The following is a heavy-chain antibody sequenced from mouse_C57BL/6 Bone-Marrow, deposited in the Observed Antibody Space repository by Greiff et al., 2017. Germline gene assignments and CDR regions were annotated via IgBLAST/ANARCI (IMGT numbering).Heavy chain of an antibody. V-gene: IGHV1-55*01. D-gene: IGHD2-1*01. CDR2: IYPGSGST. CDR3: ARESLGNGAMDY. Sequence: QVQLQQPGAELVKPGASVKMSCKASGYTFTSYWITWVKQRPGQGLEWIGDIYPGSGSTNYNEKFKSKATLTVDTSSSTAYMQLSSLTSEDSAVYYCARESLGNGAMDYWGQGTSVTVSS. CDR1: GYTFTSYW. J-gene: IGHJ4*01.